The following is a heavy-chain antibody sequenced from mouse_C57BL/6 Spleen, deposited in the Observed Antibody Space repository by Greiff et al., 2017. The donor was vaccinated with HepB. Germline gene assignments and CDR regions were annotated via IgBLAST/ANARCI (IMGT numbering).Heavy chain of an antibody. CDR2: IDPETGGT. CDR1: GYTFTDYE. J-gene: IGHJ2*01. Sequence: VKLQQSGAELVRPGASVTLSCKASGYTFTDYEMHWVKQTPVHGLEWIGAIDPETGGTAYNQKFKGKAILTADKSSSTAYMELRSLTSEDSAGYYCTRRLGFDYWGQGTTLTVSS. V-gene: IGHV1-15*01. CDR3: TRRLGFDY. D-gene: IGHD4-1*01.